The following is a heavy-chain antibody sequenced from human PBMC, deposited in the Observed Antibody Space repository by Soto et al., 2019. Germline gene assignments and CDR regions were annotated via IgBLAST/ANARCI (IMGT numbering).Heavy chain of an antibody. Sequence: GSLRLSCAASGFTFSIYDMHWVRQSTGKGLEWVSAIGTSPGDTHYSDSVRGRFTISREDVKSSLFLQMKSLRVGDTAVYYCARGSRRGSGSLRPGPSDIFDIWGQGAMVTVSS. CDR2: IGTSPGDT. V-gene: IGHV3-13*01. D-gene: IGHD3-10*01. J-gene: IGHJ3*02. CDR1: GFTFSIYD. CDR3: ARGSRRGSGSLRPGPSDIFDI.